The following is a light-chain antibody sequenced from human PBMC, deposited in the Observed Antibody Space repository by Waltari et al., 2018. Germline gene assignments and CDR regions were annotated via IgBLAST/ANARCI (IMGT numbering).Light chain of an antibody. V-gene: IGKV3-20*01. CDR2: GAS. Sequence: IVLTQPPGTLPLSPGERATLSCKASQRIGRYLIWYQQKPGQAPRLLIYGASTRAAGIPDRFSGSGSGTDFSLTISRLEPEDFAVYYCQNHERLPAVFGRGTKVEIK. J-gene: IGKJ1*01. CDR1: QRIGRY. CDR3: QNHERLPAV.